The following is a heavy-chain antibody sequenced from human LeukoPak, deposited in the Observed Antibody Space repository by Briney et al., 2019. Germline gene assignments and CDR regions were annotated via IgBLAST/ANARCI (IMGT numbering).Heavy chain of an antibody. Sequence: PSETLSLTCTVSVGSISSYHWSWIRQPPGKGLEWIGYIYYSGSTNYNPSLKSRVTISVDTSKNQFSLKLSSVTAADTAVYYCARVVDTAPDYWGQGTLVTVSS. D-gene: IGHD5-18*01. CDR1: VGSISSYH. V-gene: IGHV4-59*01. CDR3: ARVVDTAPDY. J-gene: IGHJ4*02. CDR2: IYYSGST.